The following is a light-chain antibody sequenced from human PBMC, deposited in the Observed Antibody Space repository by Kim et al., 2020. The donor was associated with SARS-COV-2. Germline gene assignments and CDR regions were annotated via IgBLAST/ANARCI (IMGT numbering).Light chain of an antibody. V-gene: IGKV3-20*01. J-gene: IGKJ4*01. CDR1: QSVGSNY. CDR2: DAS. Sequence: SPGERATPSCRASQSVGSNYLAWYQQKPRQAPRLLIYDASNRATDIPDRFSGSGSGTDFTLTISRLEPEDYAVYFCQQYGGSPLTFGGGTKVDIK. CDR3: QQYGGSPLT.